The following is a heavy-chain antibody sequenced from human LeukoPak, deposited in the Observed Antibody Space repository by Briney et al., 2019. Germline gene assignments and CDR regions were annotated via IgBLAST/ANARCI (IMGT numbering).Heavy chain of an antibody. CDR2: IKQDESER. V-gene: IGHV3-7*01. CDR3: ARLSAYYYGSFFYYYMDV. D-gene: IGHD3-10*01. CDR1: GFSFSSYW. J-gene: IGHJ6*03. Sequence: PGGSLRLSCEGSGFSFSSYWMTWVRQSPGKGPEWVANIKQDESERYTVDSVKGRFTISRDNAKDSVYLHMNSLRAEDTALYYCARLSAYYYGSFFYYYMDVWGKGTTVTVCS.